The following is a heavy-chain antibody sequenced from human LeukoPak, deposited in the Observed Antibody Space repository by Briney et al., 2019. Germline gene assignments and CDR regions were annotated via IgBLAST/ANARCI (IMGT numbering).Heavy chain of an antibody. V-gene: IGHV1-3*01. CDR1: GYTFTSHA. CDR2: INAGNGNT. Sequence: ASVKVSCKASGYTFTSHAMHWVRQAPGQRLEWMGWINAGNGNTKYSQKFQGRVTITRDTSASTAYMELSSLRSEDTALYYCAREGIAVRGVMDSWGQGTLVTVSS. D-gene: IGHD3-10*01. CDR3: AREGIAVRGVMDS. J-gene: IGHJ5*02.